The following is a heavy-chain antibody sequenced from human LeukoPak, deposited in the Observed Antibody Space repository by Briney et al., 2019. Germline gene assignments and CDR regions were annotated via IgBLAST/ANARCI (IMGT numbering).Heavy chain of an antibody. CDR3: ARVRYCSGGSCYSRNYYYYGMDV. J-gene: IGHJ6*02. V-gene: IGHV1-18*01. CDR1: GYTFTSYG. CDR2: ISAYNGNT. D-gene: IGHD2-15*01. Sequence: GASVKVSCKSSGYTFTSYGISWVRQAPGQGLEWMGWISAYNGNTNYAQKLQGRVTMTTDTSTSTAYMELRSLRSDDTAVHYCARVRYCSGGSCYSRNYYYYGMDVWGQGTTVTVSS.